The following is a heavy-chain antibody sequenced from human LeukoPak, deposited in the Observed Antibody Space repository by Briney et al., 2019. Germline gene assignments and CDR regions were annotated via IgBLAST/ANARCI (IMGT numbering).Heavy chain of an antibody. J-gene: IGHJ4*02. CDR1: GFSLSTSGIC. D-gene: IGHD3-10*01. V-gene: IGHV2-70*01. CDR3: ARFYGSGSYYADY. Sequence: SDPALVKPTQTLTLTCTFSGFSLSTSGICVSWIRQPPGKALEWLALIDCEDDKYYSTSLKTRLTISKDTSKNQVVLTMTNMDPVDTATYYCARFYGSGSYYADYWGRAPLVTVSS. CDR2: IDCEDDK.